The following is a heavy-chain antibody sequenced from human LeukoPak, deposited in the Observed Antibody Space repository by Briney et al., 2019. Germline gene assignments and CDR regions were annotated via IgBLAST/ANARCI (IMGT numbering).Heavy chain of an antibody. CDR1: GGGFRSYA. Sequence: SVKVSCKTSGGGFRSYAISWVRQAPGQGLEWMGGIIPMFGTPNYAQKFQGRVTITADESTSTDYMELSSLRSEDTAMYYCARDSFGMDVWGQGTTVTVSS. V-gene: IGHV1-69*13. J-gene: IGHJ6*02. CDR2: IIPMFGTP. CDR3: ARDSFGMDV.